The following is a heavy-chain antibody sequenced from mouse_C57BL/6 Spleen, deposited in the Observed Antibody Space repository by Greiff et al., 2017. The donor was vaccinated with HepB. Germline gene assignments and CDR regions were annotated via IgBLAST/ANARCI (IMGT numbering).Heavy chain of an antibody. V-gene: IGHV3-6*01. D-gene: IGHD1-1*01. Sequence: VQLKQSGPGLVKPSQSLSLTCSVTGYSITSGYYWNWIRQFPGNKLEWMGYISYDGSNNYNPSLKNRISITRDTSKNQFFLKLNSVTTEDTATYYCARSVVGRTWFAYWGQGTLVTVSA. CDR2: ISYDGSN. CDR1: GYSITSGYY. CDR3: ARSVVGRTWFAY. J-gene: IGHJ3*01.